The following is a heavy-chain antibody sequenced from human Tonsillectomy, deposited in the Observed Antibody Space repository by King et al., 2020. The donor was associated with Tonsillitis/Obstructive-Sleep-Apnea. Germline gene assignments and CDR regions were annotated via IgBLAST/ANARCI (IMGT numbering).Heavy chain of an antibody. CDR1: GFTFSDYY. J-gene: IGHJ4*01. CDR2: ISRGATRT. V-gene: IGHV3-11*05. Sequence: VQLVESGGGLVKPGGSLRLSCEGSGFTFSDYYMTWIRQPPGRGLGWVSDISRGATRTNYADSVKGRFTVSRDDGKNSLYLQMNRLRAEDTAVYFCARHQLGEWDLLSFFDYWGHGTLVTVSS. D-gene: IGHD2-2*01. CDR3: ARHQLGEWDLLSFFDY.